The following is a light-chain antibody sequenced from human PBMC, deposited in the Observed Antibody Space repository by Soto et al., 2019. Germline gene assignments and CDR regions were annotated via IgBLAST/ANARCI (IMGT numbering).Light chain of an antibody. CDR3: QQFRT. CDR1: QSVSSN. J-gene: IGKJ1*01. Sequence: EIVMTQSPATLSVSPGERATLSCRASQSVSSNLAWYQQKPGQAPRLLIYGASSRATGIPDRFSGSGSGTDFTLTISRLEPEDFAVYYCQQFRTFGQGTRWIS. CDR2: GAS. V-gene: IGKV3D-15*01.